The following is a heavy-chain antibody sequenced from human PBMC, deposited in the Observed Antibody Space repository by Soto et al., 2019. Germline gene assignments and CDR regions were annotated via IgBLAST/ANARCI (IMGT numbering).Heavy chain of an antibody. CDR3: ARRGSGSYYDY. V-gene: IGHV3-23*01. Sequence: EVQLLESGGGLVQPGGSLRLSCAASGFTFSSYAMRWVRQAPGKGLEWVSAISGSGDSTYYADSVKGRFTISRDNSKNTVYLQMNSLRGEVTAVYYCARRGSGSYYDYWGQGTLVTVSS. CDR2: ISGSGDST. J-gene: IGHJ4*02. CDR1: GFTFSSYA. D-gene: IGHD1-26*01.